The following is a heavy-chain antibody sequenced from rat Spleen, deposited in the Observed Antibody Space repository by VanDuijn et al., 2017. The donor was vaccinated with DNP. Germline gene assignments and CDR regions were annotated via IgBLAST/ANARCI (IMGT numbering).Heavy chain of an antibody. Sequence: EVQLVESGGDSVQPGRSLRLSCAASGFTFSDYNMAWVRQAPKKGLEWVATISYDGSSTYYRDSVKGRFTVSRDNAKSTLYLQMNSLRSEDTATYYCARGNYPGINTFDYWGQGVMVTVSS. CDR2: ISYDGSST. D-gene: IGHD1-4*01. V-gene: IGHV5-7*01. CDR3: ARGNYPGINTFDY. CDR1: GFTFSDYN. J-gene: IGHJ2*01.